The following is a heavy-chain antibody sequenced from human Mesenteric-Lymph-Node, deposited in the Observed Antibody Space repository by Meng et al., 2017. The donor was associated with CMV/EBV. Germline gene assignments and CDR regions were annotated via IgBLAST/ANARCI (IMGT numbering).Heavy chain of an antibody. CDR2: IWYDGSNK. J-gene: IGHJ4*02. CDR1: GFTFSSYG. Sequence: GESLKISCAASGFTFSSYGMHWVRQAPGKGLEWVAVIWYDGSNKYYEDSVKGRFTISRDNSKNTLYLQMNSLRAEDTAVYYCAKDRSFKYSSSIPFDYWGQGTLVTVSS. D-gene: IGHD6-6*01. V-gene: IGHV3-30*02. CDR3: AKDRSFKYSSSIPFDY.